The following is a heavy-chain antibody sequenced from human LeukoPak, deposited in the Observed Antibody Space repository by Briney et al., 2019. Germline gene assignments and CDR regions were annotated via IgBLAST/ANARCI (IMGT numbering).Heavy chain of an antibody. CDR1: GGSISSSGYY. V-gene: IGHV4-39*07. CDR3: ARGRKYSYGYRVNELGSGYFDN. CDR2: MYYSGST. Sequence: SETLSLTCTVSGGSISSSGYYWGWIRQPPGKGLEWIGSMYYSGSTYYNPSLKSRVTISVDTSKNQFSLKLSSVTAADTAVYYCARGRKYSYGYRVNELGSGYFDNWGQGTLVTVSS. J-gene: IGHJ4*02. D-gene: IGHD5-18*01.